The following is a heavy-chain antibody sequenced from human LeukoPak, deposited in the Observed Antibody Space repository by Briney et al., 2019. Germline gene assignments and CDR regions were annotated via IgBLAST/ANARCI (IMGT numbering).Heavy chain of an antibody. CDR3: AGGVDYYDSSGP. CDR1: GGSISSYY. V-gene: IGHV4-59*01. Sequence: PSETLSLTCSVSGGSISSYYWSWIRQPPGKGLEWIGYIHYSGSTNYNPSLESRFSISVDTSKNQLSLKLSSVTAADTAVYYCAGGVDYYDSSGPWGQGTLVT. J-gene: IGHJ5*02. D-gene: IGHD3-22*01. CDR2: IHYSGST.